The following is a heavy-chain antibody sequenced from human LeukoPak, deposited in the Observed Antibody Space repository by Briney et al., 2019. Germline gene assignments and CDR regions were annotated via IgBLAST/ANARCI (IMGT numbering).Heavy chain of an antibody. Sequence: GGSLRLSCAVSGLTFSSSWMDWVRQAPGKGLEWVASINPDGNKKYSADSVKGRFTISRDKAENSLYLQMNSLRVEDTAFYYCARDLAYSRLDYWGQGMLVTVSS. D-gene: IGHD5-18*01. V-gene: IGHV3-7*01. J-gene: IGHJ4*02. CDR3: ARDLAYSRLDY. CDR2: INPDGNKK. CDR1: GLTFSSSW.